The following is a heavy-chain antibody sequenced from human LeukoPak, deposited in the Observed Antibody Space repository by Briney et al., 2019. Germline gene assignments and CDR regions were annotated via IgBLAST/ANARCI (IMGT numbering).Heavy chain of an antibody. D-gene: IGHD2-15*01. CDR3: ARQRLKVVVAATNGRGWFDP. V-gene: IGHV4-34*01. CDR2: INHSGST. Sequence: PSETLSLTCAVYGGSFSGYYWSWIRQPPGKGLEWIGEINHSGSTNYNPSLKSRVTISVDTSKNQFSLKLSSVTAADTAVYYCARQRLKVVVAATNGRGWFDPWGQGTLVTVSS. CDR1: GGSFSGYY. J-gene: IGHJ5*02.